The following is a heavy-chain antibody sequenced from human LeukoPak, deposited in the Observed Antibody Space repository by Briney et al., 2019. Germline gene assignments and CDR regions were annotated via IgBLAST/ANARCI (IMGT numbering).Heavy chain of an antibody. D-gene: IGHD5-18*01. CDR2: IWYDGSNK. Sequence: GGSLRLSCAASGFTFSSYGMHWVRQAPGKGLEWVAVIWYDGSNKYYADSVKGRFTISRDNSKNTLYLQMNSLRAEDTAVYYCARAPDSYGNDYWGQGTLVTVSS. V-gene: IGHV3-33*01. J-gene: IGHJ4*02. CDR1: GFTFSSYG. CDR3: ARAPDSYGNDY.